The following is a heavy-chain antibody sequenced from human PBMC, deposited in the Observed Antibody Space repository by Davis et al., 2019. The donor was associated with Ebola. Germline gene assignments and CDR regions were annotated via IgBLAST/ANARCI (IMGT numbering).Heavy chain of an antibody. CDR1: GYTFTSYG. Sequence: AASVKVSCKASGYTFTSYGISWGRQAPGQGLEWMGWISAYNGNTNYAQKLQGRVTMTTDTSTSTAYMELRSLRSDDTAVYYCARVVTMVRSTGWFDPWGQGTLVTVSS. D-gene: IGHD3-10*01. J-gene: IGHJ5*02. CDR2: ISAYNGNT. V-gene: IGHV1-18*01. CDR3: ARVVTMVRSTGWFDP.